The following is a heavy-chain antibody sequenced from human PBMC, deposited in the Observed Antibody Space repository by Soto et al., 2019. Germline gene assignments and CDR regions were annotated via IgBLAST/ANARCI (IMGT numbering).Heavy chain of an antibody. J-gene: IGHJ4*02. CDR2: IYDSGNT. CDR1: GGSISGTTYS. V-gene: IGHV4-30-2*01. Sequence: QLQLQESGSGLVKPSQTLSLTCAVSGGSISGTTYSWSWIRQPPGKGLEWIGYIYDSGNTYYNPSLTSQFSISVDRSKNQFSLKLSSVTAADTAVYYCARGQGAAADHSNFDYWGQGALVTFSS. CDR3: ARGQGAAADHSNFDY. D-gene: IGHD6-13*01.